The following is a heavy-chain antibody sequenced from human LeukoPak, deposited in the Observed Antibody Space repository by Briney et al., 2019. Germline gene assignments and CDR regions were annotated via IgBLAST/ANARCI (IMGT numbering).Heavy chain of an antibody. V-gene: IGHV3-23*01. CDR2: ISSNGGGT. CDR1: GFTFSTYG. J-gene: IGHJ4*02. CDR3: AKVYGSGWYFDY. D-gene: IGHD6-19*01. Sequence: GGPLRLSCAASGFTFSTYGMSWVRQAPGKGLEWVSLISSNGGGTFYADSVKGRFIISRDNSKNTLFLLMNSLRAEDTAIYYCAKVYGSGWYFDYWGQGSLVTVSS.